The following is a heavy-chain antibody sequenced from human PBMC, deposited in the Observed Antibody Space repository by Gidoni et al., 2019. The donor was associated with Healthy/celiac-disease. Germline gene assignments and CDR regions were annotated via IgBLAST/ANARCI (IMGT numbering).Heavy chain of an antibody. Sequence: EVQLLESGGGLVQPGGSLRLSCAASGFTFSSDAMSWVRQAPGKGLEWVSAISGSGGSTYYADSVKGRFTISRDNSKNTLYLQMNSLRAEDTAVYYCAKRPSSSGYYHPFDYWGQGTLVTVSS. CDR1: GFTFSSDA. CDR3: AKRPSSSGYYHPFDY. J-gene: IGHJ4*02. V-gene: IGHV3-23*01. CDR2: ISGSGGST. D-gene: IGHD3-22*01.